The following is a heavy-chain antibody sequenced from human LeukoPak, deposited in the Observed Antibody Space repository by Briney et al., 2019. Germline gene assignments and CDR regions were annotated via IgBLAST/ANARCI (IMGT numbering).Heavy chain of an antibody. CDR3: ARVGWEVGATTRPPIVAYFDY. CDR2: ISPYSGST. Sequence: GASVKVSCKASGYSFRNYGISWVRQAPGQGLEWMGWISPYSGSTDYPQKFKGRVTMSTDTSTSTAYMELRSLRSDDTAVYYCARVGWEVGATTRPPIVAYFDYWGQGTLVTVSS. D-gene: IGHD1-26*01. J-gene: IGHJ4*02. CDR1: GYSFRNYG. V-gene: IGHV1-18*01.